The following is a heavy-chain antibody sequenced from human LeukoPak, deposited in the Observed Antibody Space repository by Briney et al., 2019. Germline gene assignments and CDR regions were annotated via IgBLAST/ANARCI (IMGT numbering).Heavy chain of an antibody. J-gene: IGHJ4*02. CDR1: GFTFSSYS. V-gene: IGHV3-21*01. Sequence: GGSLRLSCAASGFTFSSYSMNWVRQAPGKGLEWVSSISSSSSYIYYADSVKGRFTISRDNAKNSLYLQMNSLRAEDTAVYYCARGPGKTYYYDSSEGYWGQGTLVTVSS. CDR2: ISSSSSYI. D-gene: IGHD3-22*01. CDR3: ARGPGKTYYYDSSEGY.